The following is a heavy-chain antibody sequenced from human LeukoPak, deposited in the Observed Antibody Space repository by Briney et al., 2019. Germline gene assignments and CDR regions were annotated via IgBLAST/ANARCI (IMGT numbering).Heavy chain of an antibody. J-gene: IGHJ4*02. V-gene: IGHV4-34*01. CDR3: ARDPLLAL. D-gene: IGHD5-12*01. CDR2: INHSGST. CDR1: GGSFSGYY. Sequence: SETLSLTCAVYGGSFSGYYWSWIRQPPGKGLEWIGEINHSGSTNYNPSLKSRVTISVDTSKNQFSLKLSPVTAADTAVYYCARDPLLALWGQGTLVTVSS.